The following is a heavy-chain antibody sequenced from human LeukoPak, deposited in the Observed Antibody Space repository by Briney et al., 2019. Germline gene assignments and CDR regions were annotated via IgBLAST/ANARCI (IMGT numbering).Heavy chain of an antibody. Sequence: GGSLRLSCAASGSTFTSYAMSWVRQAPGKGLEWVSAVSGSGASTYYGDSVKGRFTISRDNSKNTLYLQVDSLRAEDTAVYYCAKGLEITLVRGTSWYFDLWGRGTLVTVSS. D-gene: IGHD3-10*01. CDR3: AKGLEITLVRGTSWYFDL. J-gene: IGHJ2*01. CDR1: GSTFTSYA. CDR2: VSGSGAST. V-gene: IGHV3-23*01.